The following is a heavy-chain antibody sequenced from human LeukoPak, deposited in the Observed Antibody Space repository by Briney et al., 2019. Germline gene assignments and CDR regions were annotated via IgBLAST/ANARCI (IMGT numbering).Heavy chain of an antibody. D-gene: IGHD2-2*01. CDR3: ARDQGYCSSTSCYFNWFDP. Sequence: GASVKVSCKVSGYTLTELSMHWVRQAPGKGLEWMGVITPSGGNTIYAEKFQGRLTMTRDMSTSTVYMELSSLRSEDTAVYYCARDQGYCSSTSCYFNWFDPWGQGTLVTVSS. CDR2: ITPSGGNT. CDR1: GYTLTELS. V-gene: IGHV1-46*01. J-gene: IGHJ5*02.